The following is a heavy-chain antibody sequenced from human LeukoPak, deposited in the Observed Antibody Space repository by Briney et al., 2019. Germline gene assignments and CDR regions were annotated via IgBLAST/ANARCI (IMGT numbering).Heavy chain of an antibody. V-gene: IGHV4-38-2*02. D-gene: IGHD3-10*01. J-gene: IGHJ4*02. CDR1: GYSISSGYY. CDR3: ARGARGVTFLFDY. CDR2: IYHSGST. Sequence: PSETLSLTCTVSGYSISSGYYWGWIRQPPGKGLEWIGSIYHSGSTYYNPSLKSRVTISVDTSKNQFSLKLSSATAADTAVYYCARGARGVTFLFDYWGQGTLVTVSS.